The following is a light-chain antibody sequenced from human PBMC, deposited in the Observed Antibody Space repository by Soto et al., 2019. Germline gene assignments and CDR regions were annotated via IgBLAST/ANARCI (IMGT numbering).Light chain of an antibody. J-gene: IGLJ1*01. CDR1: SSNIGAGYD. Sequence: QSVLTQPPLVSGAPGQRVTISCTGSSSNIGAGYDVHWYQQLPGTAPKLLIYANTNRPSGVPDRFSGSQSGTSASLAITGLQAEDEADYYCQSYDSSLSGSGVFGTGTKVTVL. V-gene: IGLV1-40*01. CDR3: QSYDSSLSGSGV. CDR2: ANT.